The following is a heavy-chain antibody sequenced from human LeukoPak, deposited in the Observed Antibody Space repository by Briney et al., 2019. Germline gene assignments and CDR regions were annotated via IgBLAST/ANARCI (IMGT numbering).Heavy chain of an antibody. J-gene: IGHJ4*02. V-gene: IGHV4-59*01. CDR3: ARGKGGGGIGKKYGSGSYYFDY. Sequence: SETLSLTCTVSGGSISSYYWSWIRQPPGKGLEWIGYIYYSGSTNYNPSLKSRVTISVDTSKNQFSLKLSSVTAADTAVYYCARGKGGGGIGKKYGSGSYYFDYWGQGTLVTVSS. D-gene: IGHD3-10*01. CDR1: GGSISSYY. CDR2: IYYSGST.